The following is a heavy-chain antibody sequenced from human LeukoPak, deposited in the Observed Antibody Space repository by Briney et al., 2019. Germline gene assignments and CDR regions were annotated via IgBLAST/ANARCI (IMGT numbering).Heavy chain of an antibody. CDR3: ARGGLIAAAGPHYYYYMDV. V-gene: IGHV4-34*01. CDR2: INHSVST. Sequence: PETLSLTCAVYGGSFSGYYWSWIRQPPRKGLEWIGEINHSVSTNYTPSLKSRVTISVDTSKNQFSLKLSSVTAADTAVYYCARGGLIAAAGPHYYYYMDVWGKGTTVTVSS. D-gene: IGHD6-13*01. CDR1: GGSFSGYY. J-gene: IGHJ6*03.